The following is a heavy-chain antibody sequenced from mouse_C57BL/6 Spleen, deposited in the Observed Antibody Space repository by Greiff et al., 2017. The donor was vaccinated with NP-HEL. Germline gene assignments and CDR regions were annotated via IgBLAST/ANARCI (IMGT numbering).Heavy chain of an antibody. J-gene: IGHJ4*01. CDR3: VRHEPFLYDYDGVAYYAMDD. D-gene: IGHD2-4*01. CDR1: GFSFNTYA. Sequence: VQLKESGGGLVQPKGSLKLSCAASGFSFNTYAMNWVRQAPGKGLEWVARIRSKSNNYATYYADSVKDRFTITRDDSESMLHLQMNNLKTEDTAMYYCVRHEPFLYDYDGVAYYAMDDWGQGTSVTVSS. V-gene: IGHV10-1*01. CDR2: IRSKSNNYAT.